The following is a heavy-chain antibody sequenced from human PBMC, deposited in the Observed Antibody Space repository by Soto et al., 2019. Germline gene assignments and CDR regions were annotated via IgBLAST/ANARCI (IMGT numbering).Heavy chain of an antibody. J-gene: IGHJ6*04. Sequence: PGGSLRLSCSSSGFTFGDYPMSWFRQAPGKGLEWVAFIRSKAYGETTQYAASVKGRFTISRDDSKSIAYLQMNSLKTEDTAVYYCTRADKIGYDLFTCHQNYYYNRMYVWGKGTTVTVDS. V-gene: IGHV3-49*03. CDR1: GFTFGDYP. D-gene: IGHD3-9*01. CDR3: TRADKIGYDLFTCHQNYYYNRMYV. CDR2: IRSKAYGETT.